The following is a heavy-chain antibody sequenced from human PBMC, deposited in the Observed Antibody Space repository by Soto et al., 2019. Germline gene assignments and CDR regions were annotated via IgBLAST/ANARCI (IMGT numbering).Heavy chain of an antibody. J-gene: IGHJ6*02. V-gene: IGHV4-31*03. CDR3: ARGTMRRGPGYYYAMDV. Sequence: SETLSLTCTVSGDSISRNGYFWTWIRQNPGKGLEWIGYIYNSGSSYYNPSLKSRVIISVDTSKNHFSLNLTAVTAADTAVYYCARGTMRRGPGYYYAMDVWGQGTTVTVSS. CDR2: IYNSGSS. CDR1: GDSISRNGYF. D-gene: IGHD3-10*01.